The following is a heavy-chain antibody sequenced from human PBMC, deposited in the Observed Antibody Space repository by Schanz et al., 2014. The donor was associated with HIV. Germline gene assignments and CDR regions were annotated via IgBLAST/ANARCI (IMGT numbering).Heavy chain of an antibody. V-gene: IGHV1-69*01. CDR3: ASQYSNCDSSRRYHWYFDL. CDR1: GGTFSSYA. J-gene: IGHJ2*01. CDR2: FIPIFGTT. D-gene: IGHD4-4*01. Sequence: QVQVVQSGAEVKKPGSSVKVSCKASGGTFSSYAISWVRQAPGQGLEWMGGFIPIFGTTNYAQKFQGRVTITADESTTTTSLEFSCLGSEDPAVYYCASQYSNCDSSRRYHWYFDLWGRGTLVTVSS.